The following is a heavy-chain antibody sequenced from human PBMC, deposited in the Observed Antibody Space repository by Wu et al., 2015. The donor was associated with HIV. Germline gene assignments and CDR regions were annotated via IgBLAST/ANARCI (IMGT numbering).Heavy chain of an antibody. CDR1: GYTFIGYY. V-gene: IGHV1-2*02. Sequence: QVQLIQFGAEVHKPGSSVKVSCKASGYTFIGYYLHWVRQAPGQGLEWMGWIIPNSDGTNYAQKFQGRVTMTRDTSISTVYMELRRLRFDDTAVYYCAFGQAATISDYYYMDVWGKGTTVTVSS. CDR2: IIPNSDGT. CDR3: AFGQAATISDYYYMDV. D-gene: IGHD5-12*01. J-gene: IGHJ6*03.